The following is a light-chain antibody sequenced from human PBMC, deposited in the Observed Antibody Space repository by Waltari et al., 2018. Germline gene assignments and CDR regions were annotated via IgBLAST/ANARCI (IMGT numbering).Light chain of an antibody. J-gene: IGKJ2*01. Sequence: DIVLTQSPGTLSLSPGESATLSCRASQSVSSSYLAWYQQKPGQAPRLLIYGASSRATGIPDRFSGIGSGTDFTLAISRLEPEDFAVYYCQQYGSSRYTFGQGTKLEIK. CDR1: QSVSSSY. CDR2: GAS. V-gene: IGKV3-20*01. CDR3: QQYGSSRYT.